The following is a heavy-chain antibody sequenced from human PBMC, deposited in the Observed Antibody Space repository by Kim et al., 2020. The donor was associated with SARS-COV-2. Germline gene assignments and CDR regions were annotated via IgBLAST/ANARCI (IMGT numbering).Heavy chain of an antibody. D-gene: IGHD6-19*01. V-gene: IGHV5-51*01. CDR2: IYPGDSDT. CDR3: ASHMAVAGPPEYFNH. CDR1: GYSFTTYW. J-gene: IGHJ1*01. Sequence: GESLKISCKGSGYSFTTYWIGWVRQMPGKGLEWMGIIYPGDSDTRYSPSFQGQVTISADKSIRTAYLQWNSLKASDTAMYYCASHMAVAGPPEYFNHWGQGTLVTVSS.